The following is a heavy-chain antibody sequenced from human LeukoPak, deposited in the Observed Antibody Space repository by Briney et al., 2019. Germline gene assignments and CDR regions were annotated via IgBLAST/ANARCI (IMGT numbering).Heavy chain of an antibody. J-gene: IGHJ4*02. D-gene: IGHD4-11*01. CDR2: ISSTGGTA. CDR3: ARVARHDYTYYPGGNYFDY. V-gene: IGHV3-23*01. CDR1: GFTFSSFG. Sequence: GGSLRLSCAASGFTFSSFGMSWVRQAPGKGLEWVSAISSTGGTAYYADSVKGRFTISRDNSKNTLYLQMNSLRAEDTAIYSCARVARHDYTYYPGGNYFDYWGQGTLVTVSS.